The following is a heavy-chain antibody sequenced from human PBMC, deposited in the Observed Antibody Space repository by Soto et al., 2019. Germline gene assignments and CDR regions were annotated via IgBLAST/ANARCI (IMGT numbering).Heavy chain of an antibody. CDR3: ARASYYSDSFGYFLDY. CDR2: IYYSGST. CDR1: GGSISPYY. V-gene: IGHV4-59*01. Sequence: SETLSLTCTVSGGSISPYYRSWIRQAPGKGLEWIAYIYYSGSTNYNPSLKSRVSISVDTSKNQCSLKLSSVTAADTAVYYCARASYYSDSFGYFLDYWGRGTLVTVSS. D-gene: IGHD3-22*01. J-gene: IGHJ4*01.